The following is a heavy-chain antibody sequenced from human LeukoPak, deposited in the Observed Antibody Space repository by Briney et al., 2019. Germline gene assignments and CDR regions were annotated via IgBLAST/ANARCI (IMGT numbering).Heavy chain of an antibody. CDR1: GFTFSSYA. D-gene: IGHD3-22*01. CDR3: AALTYYYDSSGYYTFDY. CDR2: ISGSGGST. J-gene: IGHJ4*02. V-gene: IGHV3-23*01. Sequence: QSGGSLRLSCAASGFTFSSYAMSWVRQAPGKGLEWISAISGSGGSTYYADSVKGRFTIARDNSNKILYLQMTSLRAEDTAVYYCAALTYYYDSSGYYTFDYWGQGTLVTVSS.